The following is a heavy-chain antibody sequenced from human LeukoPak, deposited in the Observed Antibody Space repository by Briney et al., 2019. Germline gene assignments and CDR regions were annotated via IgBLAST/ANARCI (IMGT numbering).Heavy chain of an antibody. Sequence: PGGSLRLSCAASGFIFRDYVMSWVRQAPGKGLEWVSVIGRTGGNTYYADSVRGRFTISRDNSKNTFYLQMNNLRAEDTAMYYCAKDEQQLVESAFDIWGQGTMVTVSS. D-gene: IGHD6-13*01. V-gene: IGHV3-23*01. CDR2: IGRTGGNT. CDR3: AKDEQQLVESAFDI. J-gene: IGHJ3*02. CDR1: GFIFRDYV.